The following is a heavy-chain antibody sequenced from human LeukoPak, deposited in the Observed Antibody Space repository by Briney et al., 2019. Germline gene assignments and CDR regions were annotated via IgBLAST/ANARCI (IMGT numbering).Heavy chain of an antibody. J-gene: IGHJ3*02. CDR3: ARGAGMVPDALDT. CDR1: GYTFTGYY. CDR2: INPNSGGT. D-gene: IGHD5-18*01. Sequence: ASVKVSCKASGYTFTGYYMHWVRQAPGQGLEWMGWINPNSGGTNYAQKFQGRVTMTRDTSISTAYMELSRLRPDDTAVYYCARGAGMVPDALDTWGQGTMVTVSS. V-gene: IGHV1-2*02.